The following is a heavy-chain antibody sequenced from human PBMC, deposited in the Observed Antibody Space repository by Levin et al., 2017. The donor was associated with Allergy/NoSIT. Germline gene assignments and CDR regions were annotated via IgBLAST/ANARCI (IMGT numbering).Heavy chain of an antibody. CDR2: ISYDGSNK. CDR3: ANQKYGAFNY. V-gene: IGHV3-30-3*01. J-gene: IGHJ4*02. D-gene: IGHD4/OR15-4a*01. CDR1: GFTFSSYA. Sequence: PGESLKISCAASGFTFSSYAMHWVRQAPGKGLEWVAVISYDGSNKYYADSVKGRFTISRDNSKNTLYLQMNSLRAEDTAVYYCANQKYGAFNYWGQGTLVTVSS.